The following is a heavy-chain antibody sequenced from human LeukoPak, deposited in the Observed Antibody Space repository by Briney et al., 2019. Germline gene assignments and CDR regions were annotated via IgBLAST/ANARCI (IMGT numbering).Heavy chain of an antibody. J-gene: IGHJ3*02. Sequence: KTSETLSLTCTVSGGSISSYYWSWIRQPPGKGLEWIGYIYYSGSTNYNPSLKSRVTISVDTSNNQFSLKLSSVTAADTAVYYCARGGAYGSGIEGNAFDIWGQGTMVTVSS. CDR3: ARGGAYGSGIEGNAFDI. V-gene: IGHV4-59*12. CDR1: GGSISSYY. D-gene: IGHD3-10*01. CDR2: IYYSGST.